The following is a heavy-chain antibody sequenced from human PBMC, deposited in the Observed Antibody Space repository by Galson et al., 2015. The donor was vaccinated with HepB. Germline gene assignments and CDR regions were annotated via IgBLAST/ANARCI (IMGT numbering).Heavy chain of an antibody. V-gene: IGHV3-23*01. CDR1: GLTLTGYV. CDR3: AKGVSSSFYYYMDV. CDR2: ISSSGGST. D-gene: IGHD6-6*01. Sequence: SLRLSCAASGLTLTGYVMSWVRQAPGKGLEWVSDISSSGGSTYYTDSVQGRFIISRDNSKNTLFLQMTSLRAEDTAVYYCAKGVSSSFYYYMDVWGKGTTVTVPS. J-gene: IGHJ6*03.